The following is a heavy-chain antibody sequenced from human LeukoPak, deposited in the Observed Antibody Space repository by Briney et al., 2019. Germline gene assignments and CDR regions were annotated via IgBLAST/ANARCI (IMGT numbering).Heavy chain of an antibody. Sequence: GGSLRLSCAASGFTFSSYSMNWVRQAPGKGLEWVSAISGSGGSTYYADSVKGRFTISRDNSKNTLYLQMNSLRAEDTAVYYCATRASLSYYDILTGYREPYYYYYGMDVWGQGTTVTVSS. CDR1: GFTFSSYS. CDR3: ATRASLSYYDILTGYREPYYYYYGMDV. D-gene: IGHD3-9*01. CDR2: ISGSGGST. V-gene: IGHV3-23*01. J-gene: IGHJ6*02.